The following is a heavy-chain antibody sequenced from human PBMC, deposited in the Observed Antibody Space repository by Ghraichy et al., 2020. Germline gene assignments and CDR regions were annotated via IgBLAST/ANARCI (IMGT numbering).Heavy chain of an antibody. CDR3: ARDTAMVLYDAFDI. V-gene: IGHV1-46*01. J-gene: IGHJ3*02. Sequence: ASVKVSCKASGYTFTRYHMHWVRQAPGQGLEWMGIINPGGGSTSYAQKFQGRVTMTRDTSTSTVYMELSSLRSEDTAVYYCARDTAMVLYDAFDIWGQGTMVTVSS. CDR2: INPGGGST. D-gene: IGHD5-18*01. CDR1: GYTFTRYH.